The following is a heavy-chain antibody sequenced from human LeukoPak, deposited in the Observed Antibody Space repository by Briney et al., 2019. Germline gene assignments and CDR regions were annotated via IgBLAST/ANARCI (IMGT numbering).Heavy chain of an antibody. CDR2: VKSDGIST. Sequence: GGSLRLSCAASGFTFSSYWMHWVRQAPGKGLVWVSLVKSDGISTNYADSVKGRFTISRDNAKNTLYLQMNSLRADDTAVYYCARDKGYAVDYWGQGTLVTVSS. V-gene: IGHV3-74*01. CDR3: ARDKGYAVDY. D-gene: IGHD5-12*01. J-gene: IGHJ4*02. CDR1: GFTFSSYW.